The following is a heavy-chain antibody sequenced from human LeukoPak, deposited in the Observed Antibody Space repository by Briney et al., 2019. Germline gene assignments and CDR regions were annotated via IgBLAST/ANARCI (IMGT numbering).Heavy chain of an antibody. CDR3: ARDGPHYYDSSAYFDY. Sequence: ASVKVSCKASGYTFTSYGISWVRQAPGQGLEWMGWISAYNGNTNYAQKLQGRVTKTTDTSTSTAYMELRSLRSDDTAVYYCARDGPHYYDSSAYFDYWGQGTLVTVSS. V-gene: IGHV1-18*01. CDR2: ISAYNGNT. CDR1: GYTFTSYG. D-gene: IGHD3-22*01. J-gene: IGHJ4*02.